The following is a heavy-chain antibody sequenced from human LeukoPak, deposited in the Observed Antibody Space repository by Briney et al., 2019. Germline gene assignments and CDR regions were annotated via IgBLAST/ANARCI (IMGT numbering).Heavy chain of an antibody. CDR1: GFTFSSYS. J-gene: IGHJ4*02. D-gene: IGHD6-19*01. CDR2: ISSSSSYI. V-gene: IGHV3-21*01. CDR3: ARTGEWLENFDY. Sequence: GGSLRLSCAASGFTFSSYSMNWVRQAPGKGLEWVSSISSSSSYIYYADSVKGRFTISRDYAKNSLYLQMNSLRAEDTAVYYCARTGEWLENFDYWGQGTLVTVSS.